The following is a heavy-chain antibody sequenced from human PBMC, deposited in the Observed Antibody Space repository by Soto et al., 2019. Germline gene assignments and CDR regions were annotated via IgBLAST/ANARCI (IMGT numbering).Heavy chain of an antibody. CDR2: ISYDGSNK. CDR3: AKAQQWLRNYYYYGMDV. CDR1: GFTFSSYG. V-gene: IGHV3-30*18. J-gene: IGHJ6*02. D-gene: IGHD5-12*01. Sequence: GGSLRLSCAASGFTFSSYGMHWVRQAPGKGLEWVAVISYDGSNKYYADSVKGRFTISRDNSKNTLYLQMNSLRAEDTAVYYCAKAQQWLRNYYYYGMDVWGQGTTVTVSS.